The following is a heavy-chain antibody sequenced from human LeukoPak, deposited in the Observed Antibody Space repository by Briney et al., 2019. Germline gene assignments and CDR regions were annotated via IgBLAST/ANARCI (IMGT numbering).Heavy chain of an antibody. J-gene: IGHJ4*02. CDR3: ARDEELRYGSGSYYS. CDR1: GYTFTSYY. Sequence: ASVKVSCKASGYTFTSYYMHWVRQAPGQGLEWMGIINPSGGSTSYAQKFQGRVTMTRDTSTSTVHMELSSLRSEDTAVYYCARDEELRYGSGSYYSWGQGTLVTVSS. V-gene: IGHV1-46*01. D-gene: IGHD3-10*01. CDR2: INPSGGST.